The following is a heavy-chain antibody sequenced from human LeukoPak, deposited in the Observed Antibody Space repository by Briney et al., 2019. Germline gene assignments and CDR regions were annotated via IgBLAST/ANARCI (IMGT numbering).Heavy chain of an antibody. V-gene: IGHV1-2*02. Sequence: ASVKFSCKASGYTFTGYYMHWVRQAPGQGLEWMGWINPNSGGTKYAQTFKGGVTMTRDTSISTAYMELSSLRSDDTAVYYCARDGDTYGYYYYGLDVWGQGTTVTVSS. CDR3: ARDGDTYGYYYYGLDV. J-gene: IGHJ6*02. D-gene: IGHD5-18*01. CDR1: GYTFTGYY. CDR2: INPNSGGT.